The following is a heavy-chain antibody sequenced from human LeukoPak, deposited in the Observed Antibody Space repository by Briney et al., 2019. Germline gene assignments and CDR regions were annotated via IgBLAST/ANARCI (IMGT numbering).Heavy chain of an antibody. CDR3: ARPSGTWGAFDI. CDR2: IWNDGSNQ. D-gene: IGHD1-7*01. CDR1: GFTFSIYG. Sequence: PGGSLRLYCAASGFTFSIYGMHWVRQAPGKGLEWVAVIWNDGSNQYYADSVKGRFTISRDNSKNTLYLQLNSLRFEDTAVYYCARPSGTWGAFDIWGQGTMVTVSS. J-gene: IGHJ3*02. V-gene: IGHV3-33*01.